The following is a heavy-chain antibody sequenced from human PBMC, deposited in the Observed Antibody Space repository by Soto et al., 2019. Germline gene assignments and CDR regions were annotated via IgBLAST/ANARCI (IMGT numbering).Heavy chain of an antibody. D-gene: IGHD2-15*01. J-gene: IGHJ5*02. CDR3: ARGGVVDWRGGRSPQSWRAP. CDR1: GYTFTSYG. V-gene: IGHV1-18*01. CDR2: ISAYNGNT. Sequence: SSVKVSCKASGYTFTSYGITWVRQAPGQGLEWMGWISAYNGNTNYAQKLQGRVTMTTDTSTSTAYMELRSLTSDDTAVYYCARGGVVDWRGGRSPQSWRAPWGQGTRATVS.